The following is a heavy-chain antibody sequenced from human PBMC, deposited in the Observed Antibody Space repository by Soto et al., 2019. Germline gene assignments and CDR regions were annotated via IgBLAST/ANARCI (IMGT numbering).Heavy chain of an antibody. V-gene: IGHV1-69*04. CDR1: GGTFTSYS. Sequence: SVKVSCKASGGTFTSYSFSWVRQAPGQGLEWMGRVIPILGMANYAQKFQGRVTITADKSTSTVYMEMSSLRSEDTAVYYCARGGAVVVPGAVDRHNWSDPWGQGTLVTVSS. J-gene: IGHJ5*02. D-gene: IGHD2-2*01. CDR3: ARGGAVVVPGAVDRHNWSDP. CDR2: VIPILGMA.